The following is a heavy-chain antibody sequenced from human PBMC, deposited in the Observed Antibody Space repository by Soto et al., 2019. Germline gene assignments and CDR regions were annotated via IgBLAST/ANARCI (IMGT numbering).Heavy chain of an antibody. V-gene: IGHV4-34*01. CDR2: IKHSGTT. J-gene: IGHJ5*02. D-gene: IGHD6-19*01. CDR3: ARGHRWLVLYNGFDP. CDR1: GGSFRGYY. Sequence: QVQLQQWGAGLLKPSETLSLTCAVYGGSFRGYYWSWIRQPQGKGLEWMGEIKHSGTTNYNPSLKSRGSISVDKSTNQSSLKLMSGIAADTAVDYCARGHRWLVLYNGFDPWGQGTLVTVSS.